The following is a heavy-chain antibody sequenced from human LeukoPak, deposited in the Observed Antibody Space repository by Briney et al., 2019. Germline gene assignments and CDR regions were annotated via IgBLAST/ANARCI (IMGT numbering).Heavy chain of an antibody. CDR3: ARLDNWNYYY. CDR1: GYTFTGYY. J-gene: IGHJ4*02. D-gene: IGHD1-7*01. Sequence: ASVKVSCKASGYTFTGYYMHWVRQAPGQGLEWMGWINPNSGGTNYAQKFQGRVTMTRDTSISTAYMELNRLRSDDTAVYYCARLDNWNYYYWGQGTLVTVSS. V-gene: IGHV1-2*02. CDR2: INPNSGGT.